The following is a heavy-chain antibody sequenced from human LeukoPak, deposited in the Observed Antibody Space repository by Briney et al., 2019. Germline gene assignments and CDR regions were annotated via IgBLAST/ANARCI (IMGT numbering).Heavy chain of an antibody. V-gene: IGHV3-23*01. CDR3: AKVVRPVARDAFDS. Sequence: PGGSLRLSCAASVFTFSSYAMSWVRQAPGKGLEWVSASSGSGGSTYYADSVKGRFTISRDNSKNTLYLQMSSLRAEDTAVYYCAKVVRPVARDAFDSWGQGTMVTVSS. CDR1: VFTFSSYA. CDR2: SSGSGGST. D-gene: IGHD6-19*01. J-gene: IGHJ3*02.